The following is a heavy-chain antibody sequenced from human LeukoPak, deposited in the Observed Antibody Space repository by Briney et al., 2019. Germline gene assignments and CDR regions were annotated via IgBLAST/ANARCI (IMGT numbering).Heavy chain of an antibody. CDR2: IYYSGST. Sequence: PSQTLSLTCTVSGGSISSGGYYWSWIRQHPGKGLERIGYIYYSGSTYYNPSLKSRVTISVDTSKNQFSLKLSSVTAADTAVYYCARGPTRIVVVPAANFDYWGQGTLVTVSS. CDR3: ARGPTRIVVVPAANFDY. CDR1: GGSISSGGYY. D-gene: IGHD2-2*01. V-gene: IGHV4-31*03. J-gene: IGHJ4*02.